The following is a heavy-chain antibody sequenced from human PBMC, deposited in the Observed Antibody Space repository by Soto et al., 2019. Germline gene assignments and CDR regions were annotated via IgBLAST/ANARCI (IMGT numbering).Heavy chain of an antibody. V-gene: IGHV3-30-3*01. CDR1: GFTFSSYA. CDR3: ARDQYYDSSGPFDE. J-gene: IGHJ4*02. D-gene: IGHD3-22*01. CDR2: ISYDGSNK. Sequence: PGGSLRLSCAASGFTFSSYAMHWVRQAPGKGLEWVAVISYDGSNKYYADSVKGRFTISRDNSKNTLYLQMNSLRAEDTAVYYCARDQYYDSSGPFDERGQRTLVTVSS.